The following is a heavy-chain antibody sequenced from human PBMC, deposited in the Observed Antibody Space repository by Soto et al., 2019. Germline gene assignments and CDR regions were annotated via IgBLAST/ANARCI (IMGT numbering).Heavy chain of an antibody. CDR2: ISSSSGYI. V-gene: IGHV3-21*06. Sequence: EVQLVESGGGLVKPGGSLRLSCAASGFTFSTYSMNLVRQAPGKVLEWVSSISSSSGYIYYSASVKGRFTISRDYAKNSLALQMNSLRAADTAVYYCARVRSYSYGQGYGMDVWGQGTPVTVSS. CDR1: GFTFSTYS. D-gene: IGHD5-18*01. J-gene: IGHJ6*02. CDR3: ARVRSYSYGQGYGMDV.